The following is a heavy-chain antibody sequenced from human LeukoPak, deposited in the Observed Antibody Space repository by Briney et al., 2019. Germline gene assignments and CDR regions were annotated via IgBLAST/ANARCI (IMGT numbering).Heavy chain of an antibody. CDR2: FDPEDGET. V-gene: IGHV1-24*01. CDR3: AIQSLRFLEWLPSIDYYYYMDV. D-gene: IGHD3-3*01. CDR1: GYTLTELS. J-gene: IGHJ6*03. Sequence: GASVKVSCKVSGYTLTELSMHWVRQAPGKGLEWMGGFDPEDGETIYAQKFQGRVTMTEDTSTDTAYMELSSLRSEDTAVYYCAIQSLRFLEWLPSIDYYYYMDVWGKGTTVTVSS.